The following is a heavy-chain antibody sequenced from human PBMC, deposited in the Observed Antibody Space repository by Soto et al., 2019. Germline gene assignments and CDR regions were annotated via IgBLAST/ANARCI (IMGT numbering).Heavy chain of an antibody. Sequence: EVQLVESGGGLVQPGGSLRLSCAASGFTFSSYSMNWVRQAPGKGLEWVSYISSSSSTIYYADSVKGRFTISRDNAKNSLYLQVNSMRAEATAVYYCAREGGDLNWFDPWGQGTLVTVSS. J-gene: IGHJ5*02. CDR1: GFTFSSYS. CDR2: ISSSSSTI. CDR3: AREGGDLNWFDP. V-gene: IGHV3-48*01. D-gene: IGHD4-17*01.